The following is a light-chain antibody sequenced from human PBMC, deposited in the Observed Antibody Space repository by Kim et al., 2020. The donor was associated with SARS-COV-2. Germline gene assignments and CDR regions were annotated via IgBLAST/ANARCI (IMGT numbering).Light chain of an antibody. CDR1: QGVRSN. J-gene: IGKJ4*01. Sequence: EVVMTQSPATLSVSPGDRATVSCRASQGVRSNLAWYQQKPGQTPRLLIYGTSTRATGIPARFSGSGSGTDFTLIISSLQSEDYAVYYCQQYENWPLTFGGGTKVDIK. V-gene: IGKV3-15*01. CDR3: QQYENWPLT. CDR2: GTS.